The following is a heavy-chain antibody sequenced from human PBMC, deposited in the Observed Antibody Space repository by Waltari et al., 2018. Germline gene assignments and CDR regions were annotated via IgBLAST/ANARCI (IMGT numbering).Heavy chain of an antibody. CDR1: GSTFTSYA. Sequence: QVQLVQSGAEVKKPGASVKVSCKASGSTFTSYAMHWVRPAPGQRLEWMGRVNAGNGNTKYSQKFQGRVTMTRDQSAGTAYMELSSMRYEETAVYYCARDPTPVRPYYGMDVWGQGTTVT. CDR3: ARDPTPVRPYYGMDV. D-gene: IGHD4-17*01. J-gene: IGHJ6*02. V-gene: IGHV1-3*01. CDR2: VNAGNGNT.